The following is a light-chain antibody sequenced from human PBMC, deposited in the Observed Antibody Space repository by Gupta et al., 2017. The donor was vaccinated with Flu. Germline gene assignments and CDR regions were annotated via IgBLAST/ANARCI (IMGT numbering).Light chain of an antibody. CDR1: QSVRNF. CDR2: QAS. CDR3: HQYDSVSRS. J-gene: IGKJ2*01. Sequence: PSTASASVGDSVSITSRGSQSVRNFLAWFHQKPGQAPSLLIYQASHLERGVPSRFSGSGSGTEFTLHISNLQPDDFATYYCHQYDSVSRSFDQGTRVEI. V-gene: IGKV1-5*03.